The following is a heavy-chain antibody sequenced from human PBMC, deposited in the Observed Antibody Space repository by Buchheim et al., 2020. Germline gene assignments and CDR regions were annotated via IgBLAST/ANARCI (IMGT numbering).Heavy chain of an antibody. CDR2: IKQDGSEK. CDR1: GFTFSSYW. CDR3: ARRSRGYSYGRTMINYYYYYGMDV. V-gene: IGHV3-7*01. J-gene: IGHJ6*02. Sequence: EVQLVESGGGLVQPGGSLRLSCAASGFTFSSYWMSWVRQAPGKGLEWVANIKQDGSEKYYVDSVKGRFTISRDNAKNSLYLQMNSLRAEDTAVYYCARRSRGYSYGRTMINYYYYYGMDVWGQGTT. D-gene: IGHD5-18*01.